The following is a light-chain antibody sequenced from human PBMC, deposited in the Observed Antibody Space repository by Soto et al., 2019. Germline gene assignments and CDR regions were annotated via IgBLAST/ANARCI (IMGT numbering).Light chain of an antibody. Sequence: EIVMTQSTATLSVSPGERATLSCRASQSVSSNLAWYQHKPGQAPRLLSYDASTRATGSPARFSGSGSGTEFTLTISSLQSEDFAVYYCQQYDKWPPWTFGQGTKVEIK. CDR2: DAS. CDR1: QSVSSN. CDR3: QQYDKWPPWT. V-gene: IGKV3-15*01. J-gene: IGKJ1*01.